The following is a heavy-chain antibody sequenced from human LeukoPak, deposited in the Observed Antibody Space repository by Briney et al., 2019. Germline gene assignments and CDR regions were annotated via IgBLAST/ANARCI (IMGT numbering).Heavy chain of an antibody. CDR2: IYYSGST. J-gene: IGHJ4*02. CDR1: GGSISSSSYY. Sequence: ASETLSLTCTVSGGSISSSSYYWGWIRQPPGKGLEWIGSIYYSGSTYYNPSLKSRVTISVDTSKNQFSLKLSSVTAADTAVYYCARQKIFALRSYYDSSGYPTYYFDYWGQGTLVTVSP. CDR3: ARQKIFALRSYYDSSGYPTYYFDY. V-gene: IGHV4-39*01. D-gene: IGHD3-22*01.